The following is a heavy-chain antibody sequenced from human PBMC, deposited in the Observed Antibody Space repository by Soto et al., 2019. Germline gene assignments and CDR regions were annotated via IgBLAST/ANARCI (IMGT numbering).Heavy chain of an antibody. J-gene: IGHJ4*02. CDR2: IFPSGTTT. D-gene: IGHD1-26*01. Sequence: QVHLVQSGAEVKKPGASVKVSCKASGYNFNTYYMHWVRQAPGQGLEWMGVIFPSGTTTQYSQTFQGRGPMSTDTSTSTHYLEVRSLTTEGTAVYYCARLHSETPPHSYDYGGQGTLITVS. V-gene: IGHV1-46*02. CDR3: ARLHSETPPHSYDY. CDR1: GYNFNTYY.